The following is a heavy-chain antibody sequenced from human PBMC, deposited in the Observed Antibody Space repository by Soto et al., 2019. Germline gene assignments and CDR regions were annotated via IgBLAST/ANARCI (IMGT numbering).Heavy chain of an antibody. Sequence: PGGSLRLSCTTSGFTSGDYAVGWFRQAPGKGPEWVSFIRAKAYGGARAYAASVKGRFTISRDDSKSIAYLQMDSLKTEDTGVYYCARDSISRVAAFDSWGQGTPVTVS. CDR3: ARDSISRVAAFDS. V-gene: IGHV3-49*03. J-gene: IGHJ4*02. CDR1: GFTSGDYA. D-gene: IGHD6-19*01. CDR2: IRAKAYGGAR.